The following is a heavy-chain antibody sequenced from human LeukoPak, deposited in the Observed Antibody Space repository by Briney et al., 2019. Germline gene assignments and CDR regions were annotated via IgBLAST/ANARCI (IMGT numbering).Heavy chain of an antibody. Sequence: KSGGSLRLSCAASGFTFSDYYMSWLRQAPGKGLEWVSYSSSSGSTIFYADSVKGRFTISRDNAKNSLYLQMNSLRAEDTAVYYCARVVVAAAGWFDPWGQGTLVTVSS. J-gene: IGHJ5*02. CDR3: ARVVVAAAGWFDP. CDR2: SSSSGSTI. V-gene: IGHV3-11*01. CDR1: GFTFSDYY. D-gene: IGHD2-15*01.